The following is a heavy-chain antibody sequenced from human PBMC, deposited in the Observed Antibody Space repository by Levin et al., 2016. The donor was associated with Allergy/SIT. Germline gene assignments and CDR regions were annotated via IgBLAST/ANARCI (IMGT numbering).Heavy chain of an antibody. CDR2: CTNRANSYTT. Sequence: GESLKISCAASGPAFSDHYMDWVRQSPGKGLEWVGRCTNRANSYTTEYAASVKGRFTISRDDSKNSLYLQMNSLKTEDTALYYCTRGYSGQEIYAFDIWGQGTMVTVSS. V-gene: IGHV3-72*01. CDR3: TRGYSGQEIYAFDI. CDR1: GPAFSDHY. J-gene: IGHJ3*02. D-gene: IGHD5-12*01.